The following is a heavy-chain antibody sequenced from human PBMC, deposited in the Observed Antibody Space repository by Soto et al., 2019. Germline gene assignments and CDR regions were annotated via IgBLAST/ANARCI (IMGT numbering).Heavy chain of an antibody. CDR2: MFHSGTT. CDR3: ARTDDVGYYPY. D-gene: IGHD3-3*01. J-gene: IGHJ4*02. CDR1: GGSIINNYW. V-gene: IGHV4-38-2*01. Sequence: SETLSLTCAVSGGSIINNYWWAWIRQSPGKGLVWIGSMFHSGTTYYNPSLERRVTISVDTSESRYDLKLNSVTAADSAVYYCARTDDVGYYPYCGQGTLVTVS.